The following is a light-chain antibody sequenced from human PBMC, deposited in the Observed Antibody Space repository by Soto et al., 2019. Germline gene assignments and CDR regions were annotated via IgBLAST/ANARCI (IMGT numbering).Light chain of an antibody. CDR3: PQRYNWPPLT. CDR2: DAS. Sequence: EIVLTQSPATLSLSPGERATLSCRASQSVSSSLAWYQQKPGQAPRLLIYDASNKATGIPAKFSGSGSRTDFTHTISSLEPEDFAVYYSPQRYNWPPLTFGGGTKVEIK. J-gene: IGKJ4*01. V-gene: IGKV3-11*01. CDR1: QSVSSS.